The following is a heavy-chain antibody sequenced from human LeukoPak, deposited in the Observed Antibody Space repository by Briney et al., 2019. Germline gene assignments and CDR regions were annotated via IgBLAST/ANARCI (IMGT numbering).Heavy chain of an antibody. J-gene: IGHJ4*02. CDR1: GFTLSSYG. CDR3: AKGVPYNYDSSGYYS. CDR2: ISYDGSNK. Sequence: GGSLRLSCAPSGFTLSSYGMHWVRQAPGKGLEWVAVISYDGSNKYYADSVKGRFTISRDNSKNTLYLQMNSLRAEDTAVYYCAKGVPYNYDSSGYYSWGQGPLVSVSS. V-gene: IGHV3-30*18. D-gene: IGHD3-22*01.